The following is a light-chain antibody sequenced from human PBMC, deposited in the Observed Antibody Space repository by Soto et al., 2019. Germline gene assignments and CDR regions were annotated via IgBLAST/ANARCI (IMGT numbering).Light chain of an antibody. CDR3: QQYTGPPTT. CDR1: QPVSSTF. V-gene: IGKV3-20*01. CDR2: GAS. J-gene: IGKJ5*01. Sequence: ESVLTQSPGTLSFSPGESAALCWTASQPVSSTFLAWYQQRPGQAPRILSYGASTRAAGIPDRFSGSGSGTEFTLTITRLEPEDSEVYFCQQYTGPPTTFGQGTRLEIK.